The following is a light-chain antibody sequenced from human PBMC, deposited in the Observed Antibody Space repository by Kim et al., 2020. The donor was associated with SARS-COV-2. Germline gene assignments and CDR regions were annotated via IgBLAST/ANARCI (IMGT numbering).Light chain of an antibody. Sequence: SAALGDRVPITFQASQGISSYLAWYQQKPGKAPNLLIYAASTLQSGDPSRFSGSGSGTGFTLTISSLQPEDFATYYCQQVNSYPHTFGGETKVEI. CDR3: QQVNSYPHT. CDR2: AAS. CDR1: QGISSY. V-gene: IGKV1-9*01. J-gene: IGKJ4*01.